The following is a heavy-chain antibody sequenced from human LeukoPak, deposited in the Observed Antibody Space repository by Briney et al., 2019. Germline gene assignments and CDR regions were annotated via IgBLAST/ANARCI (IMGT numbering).Heavy chain of an antibody. CDR1: GGTIRIDN. CDR2: IYYSGYT. V-gene: IGHV4-59*01. J-gene: IGHJ5*01. D-gene: IGHD1-26*01. CDR3: PEQNLDAHFQGAWFVS. Sequence: SETLSLTRAHPGGTIRIDNRSWSSQPPGKGLEWIAYIYYSGYTNYNPSLKSRVTISVDTSKNQFSLNLSSVTAADTAVYYCPEQNLDAHFQGAWFVSWGQGTLVTVSS.